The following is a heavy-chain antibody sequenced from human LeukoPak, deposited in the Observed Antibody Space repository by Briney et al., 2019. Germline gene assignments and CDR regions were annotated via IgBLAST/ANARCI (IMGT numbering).Heavy chain of an antibody. CDR1: GFRFSDAW. D-gene: IGHD2-8*02. CDR2: IKGKAGGGTT. J-gene: IGHJ4*02. CDR3: AKDVPLTGGRSLLY. Sequence: KPGGSLRLSCAASGFRFSDAWMTWVRQAPGKGLEWVSLIKGKAGGGTTHYAAPVKGRFTISRDDSRNTLYLQMNSLKTEDTALYYCAKDVPLTGGRSLLYWGQRTLVSVSS. V-gene: IGHV3-15*01.